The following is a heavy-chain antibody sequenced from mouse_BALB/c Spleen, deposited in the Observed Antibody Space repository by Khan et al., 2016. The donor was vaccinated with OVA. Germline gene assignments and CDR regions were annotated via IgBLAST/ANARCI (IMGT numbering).Heavy chain of an antibody. D-gene: IGHD2-14*01. Sequence: QIQLVQSGAELARPGASVKMSCKASGYTFTSYTIHWIKQRPGQGLEWIGYINPSSGYTNYNQKFKDKATLTVDKSSTTAYMQLSSLTSDDSAVYSCAGDGAYNRNDGWFAYWGQGTLVTVSA. V-gene: IGHV1-4*01. CDR3: AGDGAYNRNDGWFAY. CDR1: GYTFTSYT. J-gene: IGHJ3*01. CDR2: INPSSGYT.